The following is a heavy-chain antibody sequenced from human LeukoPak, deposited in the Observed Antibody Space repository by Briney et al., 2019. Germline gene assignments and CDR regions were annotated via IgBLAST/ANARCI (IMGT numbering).Heavy chain of an antibody. Sequence: ASVRVSCKASGYTFTSYYMHWVRQAPGQGLEWMGIVNPSGGSTSYAQKFQGRVTMTRDTSTSTVYMELSSLRSEDTAVYYCARDGGWLRYDYWGQGTLVTVSS. J-gene: IGHJ4*02. CDR2: VNPSGGST. V-gene: IGHV1-46*01. CDR1: GYTFTSYY. D-gene: IGHD5-24*01. CDR3: ARDGGWLRYDY.